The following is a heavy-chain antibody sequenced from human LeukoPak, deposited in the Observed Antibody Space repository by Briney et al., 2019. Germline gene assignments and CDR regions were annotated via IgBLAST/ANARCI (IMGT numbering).Heavy chain of an antibody. D-gene: IGHD6-13*01. CDR3: AREYSSSWYGNGNSPFDY. CDR1: GYTFTSYG. Sequence: ASVKVSCKASGYTFTSYGISWVRQAPGQGLEWMGWISAYNGNTNYAQKLQGRVTMTTDTSTSTAYMELRSLRSDDTAVYYCAREYSSSWYGNGNSPFDYWGQGTLVTVSS. J-gene: IGHJ4*02. V-gene: IGHV1-18*01. CDR2: ISAYNGNT.